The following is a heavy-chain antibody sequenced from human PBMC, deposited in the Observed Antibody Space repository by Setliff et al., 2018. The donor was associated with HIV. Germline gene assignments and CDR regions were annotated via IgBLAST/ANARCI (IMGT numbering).Heavy chain of an antibody. CDR3: AKDIQCSGGSCKHFDF. Sequence: GGSLRLSCAASGFTFSNYAMTWVRQAPGKGLEWVSTIINSGGTTHYADSVKGRFTISRDNSKNTMYLQMNSLRDEDTAVYFCAKDIQCSGGSCKHFDFWGQGTRVTVSS. CDR2: IINSGGTT. J-gene: IGHJ4*02. CDR1: GFTFSNYA. D-gene: IGHD2-15*01. V-gene: IGHV3-23*01.